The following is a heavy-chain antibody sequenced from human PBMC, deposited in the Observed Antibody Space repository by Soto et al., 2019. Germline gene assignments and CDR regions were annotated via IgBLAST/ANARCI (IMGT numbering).Heavy chain of an antibody. CDR3: ARGGVGAIFDY. Sequence: QVQLQESGPGLVKPSETLSLTCSVSGGSISPYYWSFIRQPPGKGLEWIGYIYYMGSTTYNPSLESRVTMSLDTSKNQFSLKLKSVTAADTAVYYCARGGVGAIFDYWGQGILVTVSS. J-gene: IGHJ4*02. CDR2: IYYMGST. D-gene: IGHD1-26*01. CDR1: GGSISPYY. V-gene: IGHV4-59*12.